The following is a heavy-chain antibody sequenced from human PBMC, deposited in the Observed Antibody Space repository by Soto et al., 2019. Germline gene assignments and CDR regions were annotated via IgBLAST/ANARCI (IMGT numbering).Heavy chain of an antibody. V-gene: IGHV5-51*01. Sequence: GESLKISCKGSGYSFTSYWIGWVRQMPGKGLEWMGIIYPGDSDTRYSPSFQGQVTISADKSISTAYLQWSSLKASDTAMDYCASHEYEAAAGMGGGAFDIWGQGTMVTVSS. CDR2: IYPGDSDT. J-gene: IGHJ3*02. CDR1: GYSFTSYW. CDR3: ASHEYEAAAGMGGGAFDI. D-gene: IGHD6-13*01.